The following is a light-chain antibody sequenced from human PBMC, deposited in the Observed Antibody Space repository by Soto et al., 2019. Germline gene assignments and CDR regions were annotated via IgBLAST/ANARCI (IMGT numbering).Light chain of an antibody. CDR2: DAS. Sequence: EIQTTQSPSTLSESPGDRVTITCRASQSISSWLAWYQHKPGKAPKLLIYDASNLDSGVPSRFSGSGSGTEFSLTISSLQPDDFATYYCQQYYSYPWTFAQGTKVDIK. CDR1: QSISSW. V-gene: IGKV1-5*01. J-gene: IGKJ1*01. CDR3: QQYYSYPWT.